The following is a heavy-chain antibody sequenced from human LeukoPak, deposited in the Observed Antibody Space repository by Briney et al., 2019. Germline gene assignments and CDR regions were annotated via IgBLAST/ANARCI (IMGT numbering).Heavy chain of an antibody. J-gene: IGHJ3*02. Sequence: SGGSLRLSCAASGFTFNTYTMNWVRQAPGKGLEWVSYISGSSGIIDYADSVTGRFTISRDNSKNTLYLQMNSLRAEDTAVYYCAKVLTIFETLDAFDIWGQGTMVTVSS. CDR1: GFTFNTYT. D-gene: IGHD3-3*01. CDR2: ISGSSGII. V-gene: IGHV3-23*01. CDR3: AKVLTIFETLDAFDI.